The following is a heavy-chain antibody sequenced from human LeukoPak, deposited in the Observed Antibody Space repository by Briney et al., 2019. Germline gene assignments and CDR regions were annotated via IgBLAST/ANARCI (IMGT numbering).Heavy chain of an antibody. J-gene: IGHJ1*01. CDR1: GFTFSSYW. D-gene: IGHD3-22*01. V-gene: IGHV3-7*01. CDR3: ANMLRGHYDSSGLTEYFQH. CDR2: IKQDGSEK. Sequence: PGGSLRLSCAASGFTFSSYWMSWVRQAPGKGLEWVANIKQDGSEKYYVDSVKGRFTISRDNAKNSLYLQMNSLRAEDTAVYYCANMLRGHYDSSGLTEYFQHWGQGTLVTVSS.